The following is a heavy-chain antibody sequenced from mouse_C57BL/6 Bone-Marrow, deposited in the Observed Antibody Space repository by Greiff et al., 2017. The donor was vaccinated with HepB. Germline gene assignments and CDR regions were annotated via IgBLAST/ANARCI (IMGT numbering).Heavy chain of an antibody. J-gene: IGHJ3*01. CDR3: ARDYYRGFAY. V-gene: IGHV5-17*01. D-gene: IGHD1-1*01. Sequence: EVKVEESGGGLVKPGGSLKLSCAASGFTFSDYGMHWVRQAPEKGLEWVAYISSGSSTIYYADTVKGRFTISRDNAKNTLFLQMTSLRSEDTAMYYCARDYYRGFAYWGQGTLVTVSA. CDR2: ISSGSSTI. CDR1: GFTFSDYG.